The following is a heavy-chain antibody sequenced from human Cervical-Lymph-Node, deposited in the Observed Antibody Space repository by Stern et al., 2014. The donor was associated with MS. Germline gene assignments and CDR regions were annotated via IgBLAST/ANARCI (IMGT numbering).Heavy chain of an antibody. CDR2: MYYSGST. CDR3: VRSYDMESLGP. J-gene: IGHJ5*02. Sequence: QVQLQESGPGQVTPSETLSLTCTVSGGSINNYYWTWIRQPPGKGLEWIGYMYYSGSTNYNPSLKSRVTISIDTSKNQVSLKVNSVTAADTAVYYCVRSYDMESLGPLGQGTLVTVSS. D-gene: IGHD3-22*01. CDR1: GGSINNYY. V-gene: IGHV4-59*01.